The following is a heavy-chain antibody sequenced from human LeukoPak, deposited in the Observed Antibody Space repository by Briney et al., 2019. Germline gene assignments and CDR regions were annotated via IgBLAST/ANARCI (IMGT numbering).Heavy chain of an antibody. J-gene: IGHJ4*02. CDR2: ISYDGSNK. D-gene: IGHD3-22*01. Sequence: GGSLRLSCAASGFTFSSYAMHWVRQAPGKGLEWVAVISYDGSNKYYADSVKGRFTISRDNSKNTLYLQMNSLRAEDTAVYYCARDEGRGYYDSSGYPLGYFDYWGQGTLVTVSS. CDR3: ARDEGRGYYDSSGYPLGYFDY. CDR1: GFTFSSYA. V-gene: IGHV3-30-3*01.